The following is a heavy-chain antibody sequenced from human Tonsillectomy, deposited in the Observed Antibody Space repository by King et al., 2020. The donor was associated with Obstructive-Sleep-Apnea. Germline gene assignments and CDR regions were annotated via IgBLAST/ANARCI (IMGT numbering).Heavy chain of an antibody. CDR3: TRGRTPGIAAAGNLYFDY. CDR2: IRSKANGGTT. D-gene: IGHD6-13*01. J-gene: IGHJ4*02. V-gene: IGHV3-49*03. CDR1: GFTFGDYA. Sequence: VQLVESGGGLVQPGRSLRLSCTASGFTFGDYAMSWFRQAPGKGLEWVGFIRSKANGGTTEDAASVKGRFTISRDDSKSIAYLQMNSLKTEDTALYYCTRGRTPGIAAAGNLYFDYWGQGTLVTVSS.